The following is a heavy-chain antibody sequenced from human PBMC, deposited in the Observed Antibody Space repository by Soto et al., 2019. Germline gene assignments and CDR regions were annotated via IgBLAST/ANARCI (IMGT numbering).Heavy chain of an antibody. CDR2: IFYTGKT. V-gene: IGHV4-59*01. D-gene: IGHD2-15*01. CDR3: ARVLEVAGGFDP. CDR1: AGSISNYH. J-gene: IGHJ5*02. Sequence: SETLSLTCSVSAGSISNYHWSWIRQPPGKGLEWIGYIFYTGKTNYNPFLKSRVTISLDTSKNQFSLRLDSVTAADTAVYYCARVLEVAGGFDPWGQGTLVTVSS.